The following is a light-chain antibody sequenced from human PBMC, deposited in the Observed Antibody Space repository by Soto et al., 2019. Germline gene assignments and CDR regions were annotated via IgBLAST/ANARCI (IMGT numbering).Light chain of an antibody. V-gene: IGKV3-11*01. CDR1: QSVSSY. Sequence: EIVLTQSPATLSLSPGERATLSCRASQSVSSYLAWYQQKPCQAPRLLIYDASNRATGIPARFSGSGSGTDFTLTISSLEPEDFAVYYCQQRSNWPRYTFGQGTKLEI. CDR3: QQRSNWPRYT. J-gene: IGKJ2*01. CDR2: DAS.